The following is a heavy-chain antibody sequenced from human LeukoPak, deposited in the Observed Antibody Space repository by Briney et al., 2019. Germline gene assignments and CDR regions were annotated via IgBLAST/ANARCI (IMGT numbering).Heavy chain of an antibody. CDR3: ARNPESGSYYGY. D-gene: IGHD1-26*01. CDR2: IKQDGSEK. J-gene: IGHJ4*02. Sequence: GGSVTLFCAAWGFTLSSYRMICLGHARGKALEGVACIKQDGSEKYYVHSVKRRFTISRDNAKNSVYLQINSLRAEHASVYYCARNPESGSYYGYWGQGALVTVSS. V-gene: IGHV3-7*01. CDR1: GFTLSSYR.